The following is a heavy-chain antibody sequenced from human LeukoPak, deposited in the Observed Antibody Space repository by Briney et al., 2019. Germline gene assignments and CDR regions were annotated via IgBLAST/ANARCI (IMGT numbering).Heavy chain of an antibody. CDR3: AKHTEYQLLNKKYYYYGMDV. J-gene: IGHJ6*02. Sequence: GGSLRLSCAASGFTFDDYAMHWVRQAPGKGLEWVSLISGDGGSTYYADSVKGRFTISRDNSKNSLYLQMNSLRTEDTALYYCAKHTEYQLLNKKYYYYGMDVWGQGTTVTVSS. CDR2: ISGDGGST. V-gene: IGHV3-43*02. CDR1: GFTFDDYA. D-gene: IGHD2-2*01.